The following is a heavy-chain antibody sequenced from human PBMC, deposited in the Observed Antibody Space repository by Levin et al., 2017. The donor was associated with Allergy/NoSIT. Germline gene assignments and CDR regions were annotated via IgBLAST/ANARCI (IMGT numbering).Heavy chain of an antibody. CDR2: INHSGST. CDR3: ARGGYSGSHPRSNWFDP. CDR1: GGSFSGYY. J-gene: IGHJ5*02. V-gene: IGHV4-34*01. D-gene: IGHD1-26*01. Sequence: SETLSLTCAVYGGSFSGYYWSWIRQPPGKGLEWIGEINHSGSTNYNPSLKSRVTISVDTSKNQFSLKLSSVTAADTAVYYCARGGYSGSHPRSNWFDPWGQGTLVTVSS.